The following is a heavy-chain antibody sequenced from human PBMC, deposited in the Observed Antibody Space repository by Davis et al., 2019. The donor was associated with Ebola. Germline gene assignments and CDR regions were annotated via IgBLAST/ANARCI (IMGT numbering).Heavy chain of an antibody. V-gene: IGHV1-3*01. CDR3: ARDCIRTGCYNYGMDV. J-gene: IGHJ6*02. Sequence: GESLKISCAASGFTFSSYAMHWVRQAPGQRLEWMGWINVGNGNTKYSQKFQGRVTITRDTSATTAYMELSSLRSEDTAVYYCARDCIRTGCYNYGMDVWGQGTTVTVSS. CDR1: GFTFSSYA. CDR2: INVGNGNT. D-gene: IGHD2-2*02.